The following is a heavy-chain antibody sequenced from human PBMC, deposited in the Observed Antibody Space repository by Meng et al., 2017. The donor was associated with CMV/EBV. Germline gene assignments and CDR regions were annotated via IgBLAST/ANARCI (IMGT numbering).Heavy chain of an antibody. CDR2: ISAYNGNT. CDR1: CSTFTSYG. V-gene: IGHV1-18*01. D-gene: IGHD3-22*01. CDR3: ARGGRYYYDSSGYCDY. Sequence: SGAEGKKPRAQLKCSWNASCSTFTSYGISWVRQAPGQGLEWMGWISAYNGNTNYAQKLQGRVTMTTDTSTSTAYMELRSLRSDDTAVYYCARGGRYYYDSSGYCDYWGQGTLVTVSS. J-gene: IGHJ4*02.